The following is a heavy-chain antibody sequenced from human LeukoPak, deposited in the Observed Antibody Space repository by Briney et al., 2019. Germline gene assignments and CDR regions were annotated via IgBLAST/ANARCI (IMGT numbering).Heavy chain of an antibody. Sequence: GGSLRLSCAASGFTFSSYAMHWVRQAPGKGLEWVAVISYDGSNKYYADSVKGRFSISRDNSKNTLYLQMNSLRAEDTAVYYCARDKSDFWSGYLYYFDYWGQGTLVTVSS. J-gene: IGHJ4*02. CDR2: ISYDGSNK. D-gene: IGHD3-3*01. CDR1: GFTFSSYA. CDR3: ARDKSDFWSGYLYYFDY. V-gene: IGHV3-30-3*01.